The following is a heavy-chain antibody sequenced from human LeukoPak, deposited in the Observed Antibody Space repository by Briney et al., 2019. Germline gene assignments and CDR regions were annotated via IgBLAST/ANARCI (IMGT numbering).Heavy chain of an antibody. Sequence: GGSLRLSCAVSGFTFSSYGMHWVRRAPGKGLEWVAVISNDGSNKNYVDFVKGRFSISRDNSKNTLYLQMNSLRVEDTAVYYCAKDLVTGVVDGMDVWGQGTTVTVSS. V-gene: IGHV3-30*18. CDR3: AKDLVTGVVDGMDV. J-gene: IGHJ6*02. CDR2: ISNDGSNK. CDR1: GFTFSSYG. D-gene: IGHD2-15*01.